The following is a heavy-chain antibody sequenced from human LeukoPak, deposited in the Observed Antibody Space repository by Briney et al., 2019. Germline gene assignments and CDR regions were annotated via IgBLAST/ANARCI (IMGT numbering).Heavy chain of an antibody. CDR2: IYYHENT. J-gene: IGHJ4*02. D-gene: IGHD1-1*01. CDR1: GGSISSSSDY. V-gene: IGHV4-39*01. CDR3: ARRAYSAAYWKHFDY. Sequence: PSETLSLTCTVSGGSISSSSDYWGWIRQAPGKGLEWIGSIYYHENTYYNSSLKSRVTISVDTSKNQFSLKLNSVTAADAAVYFCARRAYSAAYWKHFDYWGQGTLVTVSS.